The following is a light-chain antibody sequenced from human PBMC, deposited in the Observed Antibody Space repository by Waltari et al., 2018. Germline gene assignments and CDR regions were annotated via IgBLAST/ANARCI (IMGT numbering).Light chain of an antibody. Sequence: DIQMTQSPSSMSASVGDRVSITCQASQDISIYLSWYQQKPGKAPKVLIYDASNLETGVPSRFTGSRSGTDFTFTISSLQPEDIATYYCQQYEDLPRTFGQGTKVEIK. CDR1: QDISIY. V-gene: IGKV1-33*01. CDR2: DAS. J-gene: IGKJ1*01. CDR3: QQYEDLPRT.